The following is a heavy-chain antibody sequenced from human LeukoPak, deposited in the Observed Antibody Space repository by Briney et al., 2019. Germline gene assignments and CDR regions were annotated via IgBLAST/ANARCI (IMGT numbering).Heavy chain of an antibody. CDR2: INPNTGAT. V-gene: IGHV1-2*02. J-gene: IGHJ4*02. Sequence: GASVKVSCKASGYTFIRNYIHWVRQAPGQGLEWMGWINPNTGATNYAQMFQGRVTMTRDTSISIGYMDLTRLTSDDSAVYYCAREEMDSNSLDHWGQGTLVTVSS. D-gene: IGHD5-24*01. CDR1: GYTFIRNY. CDR3: AREEMDSNSLDH.